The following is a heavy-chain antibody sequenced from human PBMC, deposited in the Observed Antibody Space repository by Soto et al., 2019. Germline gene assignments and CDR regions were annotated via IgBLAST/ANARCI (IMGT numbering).Heavy chain of an antibody. CDR2: IYYSGST. CDR3: ATNDILTPWGFDP. V-gene: IGHV4-39*01. Sequence: HLQLQESGPGLVKPSETLSLTCTVSGGSISSSRYYWGWIRQPPGKGLEWIGNIYYSGSTDYNPSLKSRVTISIDTSKNQFSLRLSSVTAADTAVYYCATNDILTPWGFDPWGQGPLVTVSS. J-gene: IGHJ5*02. CDR1: GGSISSSRYY. D-gene: IGHD3-9*01.